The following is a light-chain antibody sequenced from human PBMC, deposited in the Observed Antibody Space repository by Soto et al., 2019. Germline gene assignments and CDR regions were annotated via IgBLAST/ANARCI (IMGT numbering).Light chain of an antibody. Sequence: QSVLTQPPSASGTPGQRVTISCSGSSANIGGNYVYWYQQLPGTDPTLLIYRNNQRPSGVPDRFSGSKSGTSASLAISGLRSEDEADYYCAAWDDSLSGVVFGGGTKLTVL. CDR3: AAWDDSLSGVV. J-gene: IGLJ2*01. CDR2: RNN. CDR1: SANIGGNY. V-gene: IGLV1-47*01.